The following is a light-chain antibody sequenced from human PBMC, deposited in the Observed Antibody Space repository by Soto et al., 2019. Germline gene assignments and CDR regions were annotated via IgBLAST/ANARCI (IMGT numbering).Light chain of an antibody. CDR3: QQYNNWPPT. V-gene: IGKV3D-15*01. CDR1: QSVSGN. CDR2: GAS. J-gene: IGKJ1*01. Sequence: EIVMTQSPATLSVSPGERATLSCRASQSVSGNLAWYQQKPGQAPRLLIYGASTRATGITARFSGIGSGTEFTLTISSLQSEDFAVYDWQQYNNWPPTFGQGTKVEIK.